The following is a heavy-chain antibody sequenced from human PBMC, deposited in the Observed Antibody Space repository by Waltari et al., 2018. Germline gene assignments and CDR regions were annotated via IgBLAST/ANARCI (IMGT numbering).Heavy chain of an antibody. CDR1: GGTFSSYS. CDR2: RTPSFGKT. V-gene: IGHV1-69*06. J-gene: IGHJ4*02. CDR3: ASSPRPSIPPPFDF. D-gene: IGHD2-21*01. Sequence: QVQLVQSGAEVKKPGSSVKVSCKASGGTFSSYSISWVRQAPGQGPEWMGGRTPSFGKTNYAQKFQGRVTLTADKSTDTAYLEMSSLRSEDTAMYYCASSPRPSIPPPFDFWGQGIPVTVSS.